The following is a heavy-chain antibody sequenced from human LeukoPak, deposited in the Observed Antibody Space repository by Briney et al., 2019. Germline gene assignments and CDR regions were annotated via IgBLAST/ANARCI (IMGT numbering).Heavy chain of an antibody. J-gene: IGHJ4*02. CDR1: GGSISSGGYS. V-gene: IGHV4-30-2*05. Sequence: SETLSLTCAVSGGSISSGGYSWSWIRQPPGKGLEWIGYIYHSGSTYYNPSLKSRVTISVDTSKNQFSVKLNSVTAADTAVYYCARGPNYVWGSYRYFDYWGQGTLVTVSS. CDR2: IYHSGST. D-gene: IGHD3-16*02. CDR3: ARGPNYVWGSYRYFDY.